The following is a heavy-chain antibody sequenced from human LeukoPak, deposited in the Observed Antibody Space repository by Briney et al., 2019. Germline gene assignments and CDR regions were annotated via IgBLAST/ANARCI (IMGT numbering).Heavy chain of an antibody. Sequence: QPGRSLRLSCAASGFTFSSYGMHWVRQAPGKGLEWVAVISYDGSNKYYADSVKGRFTISRDNSKNTLYLQMNSLRAEDTAVYYCAKGPEGDALDYWGPGTLVTVSS. J-gene: IGHJ4*02. V-gene: IGHV3-30*18. CDR2: ISYDGSNK. D-gene: IGHD3-16*01. CDR3: AKGPEGDALDY. CDR1: GFTFSSYG.